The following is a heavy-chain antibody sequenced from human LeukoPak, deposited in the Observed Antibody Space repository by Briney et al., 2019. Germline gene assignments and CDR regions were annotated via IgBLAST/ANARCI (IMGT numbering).Heavy chain of an antibody. V-gene: IGHV4-59*01. J-gene: IGHJ2*01. Sequence: PSETLSLTCTVSGGSISSYYWSWIRQPPGKGLEWVGYIYYSGSTNYNPSLKSRVTISVDTSKNQFSLKLSSVTAADTAVHYCATEVSRFKKRYCDLRGRGTLVTVSS. CDR1: GGSISSYY. CDR2: IYYSGST. CDR3: ATEVSRFKKRYCDL.